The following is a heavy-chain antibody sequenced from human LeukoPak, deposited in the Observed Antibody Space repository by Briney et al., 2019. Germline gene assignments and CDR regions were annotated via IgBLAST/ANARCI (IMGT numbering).Heavy chain of an antibody. V-gene: IGHV3-48*03. Sequence: RGSLRLSCAASGFTFSSYEMNWVRQAPGKGLEWVSYVSSSGSTLYYADSVKGRFTTSRDNAKNSLHLQMDSLRAEDTAVYYCARGVLWGSCRPIDYWGQGTLVTVS. CDR3: ARGVLWGSCRPIDY. CDR1: GFTFSSYE. D-gene: IGHD3-16*02. CDR2: VSSSGSTL. J-gene: IGHJ4*02.